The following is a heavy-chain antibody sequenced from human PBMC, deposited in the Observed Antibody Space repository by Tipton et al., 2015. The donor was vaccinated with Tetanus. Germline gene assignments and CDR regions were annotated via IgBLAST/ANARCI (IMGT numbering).Heavy chain of an antibody. CDR3: ASWSRVESFDI. D-gene: IGHD3-3*01. Sequence: QSGPEVKKPGASVNVSCKASGYTFTSYFMQWVRQAPGQGLEWMGIINPSGGRTNYVQKFQGRLTMTRDKSTSTVYMELSSLRSEDTAVYYCASWSRVESFDIWGQGTMVTVSS. J-gene: IGHJ3*02. V-gene: IGHV1-46*01. CDR1: GYTFTSYF. CDR2: INPSGGRT.